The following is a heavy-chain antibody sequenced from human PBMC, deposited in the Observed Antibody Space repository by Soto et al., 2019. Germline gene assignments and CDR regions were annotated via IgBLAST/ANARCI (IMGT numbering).Heavy chain of an antibody. J-gene: IGHJ4*02. CDR2: ISYDGGER. V-gene: IGHV3-30*03. CDR3: ARDLPLYFRGDCNFDF. Sequence: QVQLVESGGGVVQSGGSLRLSCGGSGFIFSRYGMHWVRQAPGKGLEWVTGISYDGGERFYADSVKGRFTISRDNSKKRLDLQRSSLRPEDTAVYYCARDLPLYFRGDCNFDFWAREPWSPSPQ. D-gene: IGHD2-21*02. CDR1: GFIFSRYG.